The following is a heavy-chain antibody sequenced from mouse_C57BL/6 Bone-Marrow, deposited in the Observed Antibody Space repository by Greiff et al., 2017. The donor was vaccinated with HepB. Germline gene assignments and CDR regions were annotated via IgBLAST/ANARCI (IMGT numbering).Heavy chain of an antibody. J-gene: IGHJ2*01. CDR2: INPSSGYT. V-gene: IGHV1-7*01. Sequence: QVQLQQPGAELVRPGSSVKLSCKASGYTFTSYWMHWVKQRPGQGLEWIGYINPSSGYTKYNQKFKDKATLTADKSSSTAYMQLSSLTYEDSAVYYCAIFITTVVAKDYWGQGTTLTVSS. CDR3: AIFITTVVAKDY. CDR1: GYTFTSYW. D-gene: IGHD1-1*01.